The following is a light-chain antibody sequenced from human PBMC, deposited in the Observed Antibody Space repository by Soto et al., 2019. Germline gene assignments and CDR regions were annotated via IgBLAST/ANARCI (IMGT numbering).Light chain of an antibody. CDR1: QSVSSSN. V-gene: IGKV3-20*01. Sequence: PGERATLSCRASQSVSSSNLAWYQQKPAQAPRLLIYAASRRAPGIPERFSGSGSGTDFTLTISRLEPEDFAVYYCQQYLTSPKTFGQGTKVEIK. CDR3: QQYLTSPKT. J-gene: IGKJ1*01. CDR2: AAS.